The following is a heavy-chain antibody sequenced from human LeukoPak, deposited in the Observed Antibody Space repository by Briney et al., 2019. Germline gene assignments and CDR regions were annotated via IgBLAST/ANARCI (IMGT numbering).Heavy chain of an antibody. CDR3: ARGTYYYDSSGYQDAFDI. Sequence: GASVKVSCKASGYTFTGYYKHWVRQAPGQGLEWMGWINPNSGGTNYAQKFQGRVTMTRGTSISTAYMELSRLRSDDTAVYYCARGTYYYDSSGYQDAFDIWGQGTMVTVSS. V-gene: IGHV1-2*02. CDR1: GYTFTGYY. D-gene: IGHD3-22*01. CDR2: INPNSGGT. J-gene: IGHJ3*02.